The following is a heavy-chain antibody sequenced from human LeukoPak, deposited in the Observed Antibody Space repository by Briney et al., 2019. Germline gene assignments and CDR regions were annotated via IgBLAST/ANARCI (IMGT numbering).Heavy chain of an antibody. CDR3: ARVDRLYERTYPAGYDI. CDR1: GYKYIDYY. V-gene: IGHV1-2*02. J-gene: IGHJ3*02. Sequence: ASVKVSCKASGYKYIDYYIHWVRHAPGQGLEWMGGINPHSGGTRYAPTFQGRVTMSSDTSTNTAYMELRTLRSDDTAVFYCARVDRLYERTYPAGYDIWGQRTRVTLSS. D-gene: IGHD6-25*01. CDR2: INPHSGGT.